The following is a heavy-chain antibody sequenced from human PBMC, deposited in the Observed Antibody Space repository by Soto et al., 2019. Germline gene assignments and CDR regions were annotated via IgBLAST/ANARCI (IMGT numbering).Heavy chain of an antibody. CDR2: ISYDGSNK. CDR3: ARDPGYSYASYYYYGMDV. Sequence: QVQLVESGGGVVQPGRSLRLSCAASGFTFSSYAMHWVRQAPGKGLEWVAVISYDGSNKYYADSVKGRFTISRDNSKNTLYLQMNSLRAEDTAVYYCARDPGYSYASYYYYGMDVWGQGTTVTVSS. V-gene: IGHV3-30-3*01. D-gene: IGHD5-18*01. CDR1: GFTFSSYA. J-gene: IGHJ6*02.